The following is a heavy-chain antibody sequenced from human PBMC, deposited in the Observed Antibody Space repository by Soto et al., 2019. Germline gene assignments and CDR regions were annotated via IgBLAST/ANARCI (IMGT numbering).Heavy chain of an antibody. CDR3: AGCGGACYSRAFDI. V-gene: IGHV3-11*01. D-gene: IGHD2-21*02. Sequence: GGSLRLSCAASGFTFSDYYMSWIRQAPGKGLEWVSYISSSGSTIYYTDSVKGRFTISRDNAKNSLYLQMNSLRAEDTAVYYCAGCGGACYSRAFDIWGQGTLVTVSS. CDR2: ISSSGSTI. J-gene: IGHJ3*02. CDR1: GFTFSDYY.